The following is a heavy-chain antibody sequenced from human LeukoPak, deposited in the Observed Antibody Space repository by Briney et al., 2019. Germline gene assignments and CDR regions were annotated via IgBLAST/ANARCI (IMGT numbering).Heavy chain of an antibody. CDR3: ARGPTMRMDV. J-gene: IGHJ6*04. CDR1: GFTFSSYS. Sequence: GGSLRLSCATSGFTFSSYSMNWVRQAPGKGLEWVSSINSRSSSMYYADSVKGRSTISRDDAKNSLYLQMNSLRAEDTAVYYCARGPTMRMDVWGKGTTVTVSS. V-gene: IGHV3-21*01. CDR2: INSRSSSM. D-gene: IGHD3-22*01.